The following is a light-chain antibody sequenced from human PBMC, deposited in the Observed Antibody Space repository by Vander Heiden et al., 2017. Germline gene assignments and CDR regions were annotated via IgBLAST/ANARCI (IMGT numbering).Light chain of an antibody. V-gene: IGKV1-39*01. CDR3: LQSYSTPWT. CDR1: QSISSY. J-gene: IGKJ1*01. Sequence: DIQMTQSPSSLSASVGDRVTITCRASQSISSYLSWYQQRPGKGPKLLIYAASTLQSGVATTFSGSGSGTDFTLTISSLQPEDFSTYYCLQSYSTPWTFGQGTKVEVK. CDR2: AAS.